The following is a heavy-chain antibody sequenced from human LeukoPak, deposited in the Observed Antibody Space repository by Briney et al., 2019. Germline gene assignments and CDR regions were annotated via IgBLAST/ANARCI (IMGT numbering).Heavy chain of an antibody. Sequence: GGSLRLSCAASGITFNTYAMARVRQAPGKGLEWVSSISGSGSGIFYADSVKGRFTISRDNSDNTLYLQLSRLRAEDTALYYCAKGIYDYVWGSAPDYWGRGTLVTVSS. D-gene: IGHD3-16*01. CDR2: ISGSGSGI. J-gene: IGHJ4*02. CDR1: GITFNTYA. V-gene: IGHV3-23*01. CDR3: AKGIYDYVWGSAPDY.